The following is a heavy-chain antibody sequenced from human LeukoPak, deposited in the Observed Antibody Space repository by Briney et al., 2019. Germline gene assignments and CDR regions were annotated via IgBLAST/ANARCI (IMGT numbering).Heavy chain of an antibody. CDR3: ARGKGRAAAGPYDY. CDR2: INHSGST. Sequence: SETLSLTCAVYGGSFSGYYWSWIRQPPGKGLEWIGEINHSGSTNYNPSLKSRVTISVDTSKNQFSLRLSSVTAADTAVYYCARGKGRAAAGPYDYWGQGTLVTVSS. D-gene: IGHD6-13*01. V-gene: IGHV4-34*01. CDR1: GGSFSGYY. J-gene: IGHJ4*02.